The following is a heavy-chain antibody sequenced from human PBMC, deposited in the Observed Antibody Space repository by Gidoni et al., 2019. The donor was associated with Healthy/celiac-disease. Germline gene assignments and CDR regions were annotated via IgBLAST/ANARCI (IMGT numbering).Heavy chain of an antibody. J-gene: IGHJ4*02. D-gene: IGHD3-3*01. V-gene: IGHV3-30*18. CDR2: RSYDGSNK. Sequence: QVQLVASGGGVVQPGRSLRLSCAPSRFTLSSYGLHWVRRATGTGLEWVAVRSYDGSNKYYADSVKGRFTISRDNSKNSLYLQMNSLRAEATAVYYCAKDPKTYYDFWSGYSGVSPSFDYWGQGTLVTVSS. CDR1: RFTLSSYG. CDR3: AKDPKTYYDFWSGYSGVSPSFDY.